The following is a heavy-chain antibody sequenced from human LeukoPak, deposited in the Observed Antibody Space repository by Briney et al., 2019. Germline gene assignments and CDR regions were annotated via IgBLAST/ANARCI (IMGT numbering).Heavy chain of an antibody. V-gene: IGHV3-11*04. D-gene: IGHD2-2*01. Sequence: GGSLRLSCAASGFTFSDYYMSWIRQAPGKGLEWVSYISSSGSTIYYADSVKGRFTTSRDNAKNSLYLQMNSLRAEDTAVYYCARCSSASCKFDYWGQGTLVTVSS. CDR1: GFTFSDYY. CDR2: ISSSGSTI. CDR3: ARCSSASCKFDY. J-gene: IGHJ4*02.